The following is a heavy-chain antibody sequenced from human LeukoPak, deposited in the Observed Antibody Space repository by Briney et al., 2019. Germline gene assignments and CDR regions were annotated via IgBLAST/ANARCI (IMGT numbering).Heavy chain of an antibody. Sequence: PAESLSLTCAVYGWSFSGYYWSWIRQPPGKGLEWIGEINHSGSTNYNPSFKSRVTISVDTSKNQFSLKLSSVAAGDTAVYYCARGLFSTGLNDYGDYWGQGTLVTVSS. D-gene: IGHD2-21*01. CDR3: ARGLFSTGLNDYGDY. J-gene: IGHJ4*02. CDR1: GWSFSGYY. CDR2: INHSGST. V-gene: IGHV4-34*01.